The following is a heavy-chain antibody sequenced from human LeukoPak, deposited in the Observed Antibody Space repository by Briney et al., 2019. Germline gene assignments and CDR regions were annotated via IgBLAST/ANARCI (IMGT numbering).Heavy chain of an antibody. CDR1: GGSISSYY. CDR3: AREVELRPIMHNWFDP. D-gene: IGHD1-7*01. J-gene: IGHJ5*02. V-gene: IGHV4-4*07. CDR2: IYTSGST. Sequence: SETLSLTCTVSGGSISSYYWSWIRRPAGKGLERIGRIYTSGSTNYNPSLKSRVTMSVDTSKNQFSLKLSSVTAADTAVYYCAREVELRPIMHNWFDPWGQGTLVTVSS.